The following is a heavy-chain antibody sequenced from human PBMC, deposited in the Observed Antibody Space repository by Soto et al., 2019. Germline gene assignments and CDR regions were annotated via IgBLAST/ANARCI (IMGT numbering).Heavy chain of an antibody. CDR3: ARQLPSVVSQTYFAV. Sequence: SGNPYITCTVTGDSISSRSYYWGWIRQPPGKGLEWIGSIYYSGSTYNNPSLRSRVSMSIDTSKDQFSLKLKSVTAADTALYFCARQLPSVVSQTYFAVWGPWSLLTGSS. J-gene: IGHJ4*03. CDR2: IYYSGST. CDR1: GDSISSRSYY. D-gene: IGHD2-15*01. V-gene: IGHV4-39*01.